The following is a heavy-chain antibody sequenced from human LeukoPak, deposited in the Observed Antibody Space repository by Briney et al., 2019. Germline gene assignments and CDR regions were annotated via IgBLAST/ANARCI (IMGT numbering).Heavy chain of an antibody. CDR1: GGSISSYY. J-gene: IGHJ5*02. Sequence: SETLSLTCTVSGGSISSYYWSWIRQPAGKGLEWIGRIYTSGSTNYNPSLKSRVTMSVDTSKNQFSLKLSSVTAADTAVYYCATETDYYDPNWFDPWGQGTLVTVSS. V-gene: IGHV4-4*07. CDR2: IYTSGST. CDR3: ATETDYYDPNWFDP. D-gene: IGHD3-22*01.